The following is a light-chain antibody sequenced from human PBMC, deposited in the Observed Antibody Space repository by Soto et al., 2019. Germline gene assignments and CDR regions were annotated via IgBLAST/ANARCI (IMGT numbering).Light chain of an antibody. CDR1: SNDVGGYNL. Sequence: QSALTQPASVSGSPGQSITISCTGTSNDVGGYNLVSWYQHHPGKVPKLMIYEGSKRPSGISSRFSGTRSGNTASLTISALQAEDEADYYCYSYEGSGTLGVFGTGTKLTVL. V-gene: IGLV2-23*01. CDR3: YSYEGSGTLGV. J-gene: IGLJ1*01. CDR2: EGS.